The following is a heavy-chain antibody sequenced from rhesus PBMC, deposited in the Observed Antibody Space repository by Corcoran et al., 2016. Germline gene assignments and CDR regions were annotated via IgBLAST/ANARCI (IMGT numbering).Heavy chain of an antibody. Sequence: VQLVESGGGLVQPGGSLRLSCGASGFAFSGHGMHWVRQAPGKGLEWVAIVAHDGGGKYGADSVKDRFTVSKDNSKNILFLQMNNLKLEDTAVYYCARDLSGGWSLDSWGQGVLVAVSS. CDR3: ARDLSGGWSLDS. CDR1: GFAFSGHG. V-gene: IGHV3-54*02. J-gene: IGHJ4*01. D-gene: IGHD6-37*01. CDR2: VAHDGGGK.